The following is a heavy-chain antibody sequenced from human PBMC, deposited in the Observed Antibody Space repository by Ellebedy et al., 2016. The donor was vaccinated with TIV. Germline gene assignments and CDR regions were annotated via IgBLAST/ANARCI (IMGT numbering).Heavy chain of an antibody. J-gene: IGHJ5*02. V-gene: IGHV4-39*01. CDR3: ARHLRYSDWRILDL. Sequence: MPSETLSLTCTVSRVTITDPTYYWAWLRQPPGKGLDWLGTIFHSGTTYKSPALSSRGSMSVDTSRNQFSLDLKSVTAADTAVYYCARHLRYSDWRILDLWGPGILVAVSS. D-gene: IGHD3-9*01. CDR2: IFHSGTT. CDR1: RVTITDPTYY.